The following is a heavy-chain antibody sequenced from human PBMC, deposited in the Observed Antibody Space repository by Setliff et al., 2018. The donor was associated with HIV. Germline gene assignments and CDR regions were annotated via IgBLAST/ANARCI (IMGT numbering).Heavy chain of an antibody. D-gene: IGHD1-1*01. CDR2: VSHTGDT. CDR3: ARGPGGTVPTALDAFDI. CDR1: RASLFNHY. V-gene: IGHV4-59*11. J-gene: IGHJ3*02. Sequence: PSETLSLTCTVSRASLFNHYWSWVRLPPEKGLQWIGYVSHTGDTKYNPSLSGRVPISLDASKNHFSLSLTSVTAADTALYFCARGPGGTVPTALDAFDIWGQGTMVTVSS.